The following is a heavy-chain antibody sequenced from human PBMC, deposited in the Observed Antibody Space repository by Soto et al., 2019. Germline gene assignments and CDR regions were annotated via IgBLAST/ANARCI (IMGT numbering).Heavy chain of an antibody. Sequence: GASVKVSCKASGGTFSIYAISWVRQAPGQGLEWMGGIIPIFGTANYAQKFQGRVTITADESTSTAYMELSSLRSEDTAVYYCAQSITIVRGVIVGPGPIYYYYYGMDVWGQGTTVTVSS. J-gene: IGHJ6*02. CDR2: IIPIFGTA. V-gene: IGHV1-69*13. CDR3: AQSITIVRGVIVGPGPIYYYYYGMDV. D-gene: IGHD3-10*01. CDR1: GGTFSIYA.